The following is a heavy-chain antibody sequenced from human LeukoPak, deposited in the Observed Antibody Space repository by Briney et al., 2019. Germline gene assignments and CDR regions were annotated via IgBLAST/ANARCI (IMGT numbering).Heavy chain of an antibody. CDR3: ARFVVVTATPPFMDV. Sequence: SETLSLTCAVYGGSFGGYYWSWIRQPPGKGLEWLGEINHSGSTNYNPSLKSRVTISVDTSKNQFSLKLSSVTAADTAVYYCARFVVVTATPPFMDVWGKGTTVTVSS. CDR1: GGSFGGYY. J-gene: IGHJ6*03. D-gene: IGHD2-21*02. V-gene: IGHV4-34*01. CDR2: INHSGST.